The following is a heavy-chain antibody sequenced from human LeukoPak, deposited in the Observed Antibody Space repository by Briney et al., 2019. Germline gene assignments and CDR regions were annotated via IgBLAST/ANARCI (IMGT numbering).Heavy chain of an antibody. J-gene: IGHJ4*02. Sequence: SETLSLTCTVSGGSISSSSYYWGWIRQPPGKGLEWIGSIYYSGSTYYNPSLKSRVTISLDTSKNQFSLKLTSVTAADTAVYYCARGNGTTTVVTPFDYWGQGTLVTVSS. CDR1: GGSISSSSYY. CDR3: ARGNGTTTVVTPFDY. CDR2: IYYSGST. D-gene: IGHD4-23*01. V-gene: IGHV4-39*07.